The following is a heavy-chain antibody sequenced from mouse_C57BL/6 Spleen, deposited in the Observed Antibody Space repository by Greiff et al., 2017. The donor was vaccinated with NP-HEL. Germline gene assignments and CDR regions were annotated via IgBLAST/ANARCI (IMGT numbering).Heavy chain of an antibody. CDR1: GYAFSSSW. J-gene: IGHJ2*01. V-gene: IGHV1-82*01. Sequence: VQLQESGAELMKPGASVKISCKASGYAFSSSWMNWVKQRPGKGLEWIGRIYPGDGDTNYNGKFKGKATLTADKSSSTAYMQLSSLTSEDSAVYFCAKSLLWDYWGQGTTLTVSS. CDR3: AKSLLWDY. D-gene: IGHD2-1*01. CDR2: IYPGDGDT.